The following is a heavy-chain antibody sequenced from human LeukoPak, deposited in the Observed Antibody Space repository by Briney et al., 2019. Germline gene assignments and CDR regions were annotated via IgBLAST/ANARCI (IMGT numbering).Heavy chain of an antibody. J-gene: IGHJ4*02. V-gene: IGHV3-53*01. D-gene: IGHD5-12*01. Sequence: PGGSLRLSCAASGITVSSNYMSWVRQAPGKGLEWVSVDASDGSTKYADSVKGRFAISRDNSKNTLYLQMNSLRAEDTGVYYCAKATVGGYEDWGQGTLVTVSS. CDR2: DASDGST. CDR1: GITVSSNY. CDR3: AKATVGGYED.